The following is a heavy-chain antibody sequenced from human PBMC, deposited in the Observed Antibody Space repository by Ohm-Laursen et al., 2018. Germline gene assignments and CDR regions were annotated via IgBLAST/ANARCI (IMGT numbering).Heavy chain of an antibody. V-gene: IGHV3-30*18. CDR3: AKTWLFRGYDYYFDY. Sequence: SLRLSCAASGFTFSTYGMHWLRQAPGKGLYWVAVISSDGSKKYYADSVKGRFTISRDNSKNTLYLQMNSLRAEDTAVYYCAKTWLFRGYDYYFDYWGQGTLVTVSS. J-gene: IGHJ4*02. CDR1: GFTFSTYG. CDR2: ISSDGSKK. D-gene: IGHD5-12*01.